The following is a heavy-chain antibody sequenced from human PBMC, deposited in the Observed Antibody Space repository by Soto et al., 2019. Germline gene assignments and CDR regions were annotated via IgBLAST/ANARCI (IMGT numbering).Heavy chain of an antibody. CDR1: GFTFSSYG. CDR2: IWYDGSNK. Sequence: QVQLVESGGGVVQPGRSLRLSCAASGFTFSSYGMHWVRQAPGKGLEWVAVIWYDGSNKYYADSVKGRFTISRDNSKNTLYLQMNSLRAEDTAVDYCARPIHGITPPDAFDIWGQGTMVTVSS. D-gene: IGHD5-18*01. CDR3: ARPIHGITPPDAFDI. V-gene: IGHV3-33*01. J-gene: IGHJ3*02.